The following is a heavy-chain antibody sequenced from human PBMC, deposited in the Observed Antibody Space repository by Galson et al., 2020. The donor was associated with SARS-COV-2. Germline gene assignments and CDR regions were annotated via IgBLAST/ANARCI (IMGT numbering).Heavy chain of an antibody. J-gene: IGHJ3*01. CDR3: ARDDDSSGMGAFDV. CDR2: IGAEGRT. CDR1: GFTFSSHD. V-gene: IGHV3-13*04. D-gene: IGHD3-22*01. Sequence: GESLKIPCAASGFTFSSHDMHWVRQLTGKGLEWVSGIGAEGRTYYPDSLKGRFTISRDNARNSLHLQMNSRTDGDTAVYYCARDDDSSGMGAFDVWGRGTMVTVSS.